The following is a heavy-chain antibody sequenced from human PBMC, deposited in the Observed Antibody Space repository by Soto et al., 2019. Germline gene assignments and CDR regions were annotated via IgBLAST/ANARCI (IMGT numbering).Heavy chain of an antibody. CDR2: IYYSGST. CDR3: ARGRWELLGFDY. J-gene: IGHJ4*02. CDR1: GGSISSGGYY. D-gene: IGHD1-26*01. Sequence: TLSLTCTVSGGSISSGGYYWSWIRQHPGKGLEWIGYIYYSGSTYYNPSLKSRVTISVDTSKNQFSLKLSSVTAADTAVYYCARGRWELLGFDYWGQGTLVTVSS. V-gene: IGHV4-31*03.